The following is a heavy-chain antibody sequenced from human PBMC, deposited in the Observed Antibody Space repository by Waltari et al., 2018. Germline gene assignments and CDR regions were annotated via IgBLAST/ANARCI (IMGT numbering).Heavy chain of an antibody. Sequence: QVQLVQSGAEVKKPGASVKVSCKVSGYTLTELSMHWVRQAPGKGLEWMGGFVPEDGETSYAQKFQGRVTMTEDTSTDTAYMELSILRSEDTAVYYCATLVAGPLGFDPWGQGNLVTVSS. V-gene: IGHV1-24*01. CDR3: ATLVAGPLGFDP. CDR1: GYTLTELS. J-gene: IGHJ5*02. D-gene: IGHD5-12*01. CDR2: FVPEDGET.